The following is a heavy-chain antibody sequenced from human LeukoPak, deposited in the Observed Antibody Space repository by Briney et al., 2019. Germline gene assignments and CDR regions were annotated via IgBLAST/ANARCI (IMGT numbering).Heavy chain of an antibody. Sequence: GGSLRLSCAASGFTFSSYSMNWVRQAPGKGLEWVSSISSSSSYIYYADSVKGRFTISRDNAKNSLYLQMNSLRAEDTAVYYCAKALEVRYDILTGYYPGYWGQGTLATVSS. CDR3: AKALEVRYDILTGYYPGY. CDR2: ISSSSSYI. J-gene: IGHJ4*02. CDR1: GFTFSSYS. D-gene: IGHD3-9*01. V-gene: IGHV3-21*01.